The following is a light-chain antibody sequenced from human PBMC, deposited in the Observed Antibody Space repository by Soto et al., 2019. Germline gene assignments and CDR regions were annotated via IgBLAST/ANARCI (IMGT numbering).Light chain of an antibody. V-gene: IGKV1-17*03. CDR2: DTS. Sequence: DVQMTQSPSAMSASVGDRVTITCRASQDISRLVAWFQQKPGKAPERLIYDTSTLQVGVPSRFSGGGSGTEFTLAISGLQPEDFANSSTTENYSHPYTSGQ. CDR3: TENYSHPYT. J-gene: IGKJ2*01. CDR1: QDISRL.